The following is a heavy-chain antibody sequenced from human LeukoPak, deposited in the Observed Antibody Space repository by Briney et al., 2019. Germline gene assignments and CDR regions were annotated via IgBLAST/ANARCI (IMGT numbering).Heavy chain of an antibody. J-gene: IGHJ4*02. CDR2: ISGSGGST. D-gene: IGHD3-3*01. CDR1: GFTFSSYA. V-gene: IGHV3-23*01. CDR3: AAVRFLEWLSN. Sequence: PGGSLRLSCAASGFTFSSYAMSWVRQAPGKGLEWVSAISGSGGSTYYADSVKGRFTISRDNSKNTLYLQVNSLRAEDTAVYYCAAVRFLEWLSNWGQGTLVTVSS.